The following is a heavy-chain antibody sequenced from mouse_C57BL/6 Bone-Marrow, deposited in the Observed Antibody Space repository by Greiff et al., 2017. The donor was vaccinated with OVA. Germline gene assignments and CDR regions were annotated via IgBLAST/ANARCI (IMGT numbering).Heavy chain of an antibody. J-gene: IGHJ1*03. CDR1: GFTFSSYA. V-gene: IGHV5-4*01. D-gene: IGHD2-3*01. Sequence: EVQLQQSGGGLVKPGGSLKLSCAASGFTFSSYAMSWVRQTPEKRLEWVATISDGGSYTYYPDNVKGRFPISRDNAKNNLYLQMSHLKSEDTTMYYCARVWLLLYWYFDVWGTGTTVTVSS. CDR3: ARVWLLLYWYFDV. CDR2: ISDGGSYT.